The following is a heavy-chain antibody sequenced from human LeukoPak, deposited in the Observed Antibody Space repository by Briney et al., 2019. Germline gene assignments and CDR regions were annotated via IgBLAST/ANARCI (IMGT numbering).Heavy chain of an antibody. D-gene: IGHD2-2*01. CDR2: VHNSGST. Sequence: PSETLSLTCTVSGGSVSSGSYYWSWIRQPPGKGLEWIGHVHNSGSTDFNSSLKSRVTISVDTSKNQFSLKLSSVTAADTAAYYCARGRAVKRYCSSTSCRDWFDPWGQGTLVTVSS. J-gene: IGHJ5*02. CDR1: GGSVSSGSYY. CDR3: ARGRAVKRYCSSTSCRDWFDP. V-gene: IGHV4-61*01.